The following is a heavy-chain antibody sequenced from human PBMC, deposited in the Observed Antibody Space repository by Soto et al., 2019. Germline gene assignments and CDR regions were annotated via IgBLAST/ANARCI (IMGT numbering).Heavy chain of an antibody. CDR1: GGTFLSSA. CDR2: IIPIFGTA. D-gene: IGHD4-17*01. V-gene: IGHV1-69*13. J-gene: IGHJ1*01. Sequence: SVTVSCKGCGGTFLSSAISWLGQAPGKGLEWMGGIIPIFGTANYAQKFQGRVTITADESTSTAYMELSSLRSEDTAVYYCARDYRDYGDYVGYLQHWGQGTLVTVSS. CDR3: ARDYRDYGDYVGYLQH.